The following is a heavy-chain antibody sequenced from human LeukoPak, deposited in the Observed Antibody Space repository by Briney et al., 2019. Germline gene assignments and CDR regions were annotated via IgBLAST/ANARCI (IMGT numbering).Heavy chain of an antibody. CDR2: IHHSGST. J-gene: IGHJ4*02. V-gene: IGHV4-34*01. Sequence: SETLSLTCAVYVESVSGYYWSWIRQPPGKGLEWIGEIHHSGSTNYNPSLESRVTLSVDTSKNQFSLRLTPVTAADTAVYYCAKGRGYSGSPFDYWGQGTLVIVSS. D-gene: IGHD1-26*01. CDR3: AKGRGYSGSPFDY. CDR1: VESVSGYY.